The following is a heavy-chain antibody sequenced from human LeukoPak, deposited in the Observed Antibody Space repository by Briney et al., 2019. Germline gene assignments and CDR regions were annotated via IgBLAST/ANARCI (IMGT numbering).Heavy chain of an antibody. Sequence: ASVKVSCKASGYTFTGYYMHWVRQAPGQGLEWMGRVNPNSGGTNYAQKFQGRVTMTRDTSISTAYMELSRLRSDDTAVYYCARDSSSVNYYYYYYMDVWDKGTTVTVSS. V-gene: IGHV1-2*06. D-gene: IGHD6-6*01. CDR3: ARDSSSVNYYYYYYMDV. CDR1: GYTFTGYY. J-gene: IGHJ6*03. CDR2: VNPNSGGT.